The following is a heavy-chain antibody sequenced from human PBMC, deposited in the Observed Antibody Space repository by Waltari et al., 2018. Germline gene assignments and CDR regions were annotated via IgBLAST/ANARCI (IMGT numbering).Heavy chain of an antibody. CDR3: ARALWFSPGWYYFDY. V-gene: IGHV4-38-2*02. CDR2: IYHSGST. Sequence: QEQLQESGPGLVKPSETLSLTCTVSGYSISSGYYWGWIRQPPGKGLEWIGSIYHSGSTYYNPSLKSRVTISVDTSKNQFSLKLSSVTAADTAVYYCARALWFSPGWYYFDYWGQGTLVTVSS. J-gene: IGHJ4*02. CDR1: GYSISSGYY. D-gene: IGHD3-10*01.